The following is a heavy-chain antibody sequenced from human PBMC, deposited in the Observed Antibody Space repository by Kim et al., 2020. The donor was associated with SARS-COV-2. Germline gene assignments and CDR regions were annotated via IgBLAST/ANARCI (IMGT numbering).Heavy chain of an antibody. J-gene: IGHJ4*02. Sequence: DSVKGRFTISRDNSKNTLYLQMNSLRAEDTAVYYCAKGEGDDFWSGYYAYWGQGTLVTVSS. D-gene: IGHD3-3*01. CDR3: AKGEGDDFWSGYYAY. V-gene: IGHV3-23*01.